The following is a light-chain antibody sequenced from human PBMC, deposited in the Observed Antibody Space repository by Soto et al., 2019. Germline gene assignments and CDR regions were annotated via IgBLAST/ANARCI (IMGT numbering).Light chain of an antibody. CDR3: QFYDSSLSGVV. CDR2: GNS. V-gene: IGLV1-40*01. Sequence: QSALTQPPSVSGAPGQRVTISCTGSSSNIGAGYDVHWYQKLPGTAPKLLIYGNSNRPSGVPDRFSGSKSGTSASLAITGLQAEDEADYYCQFYDSSLSGVVFGGGTKLSVL. CDR1: SSNIGAGYD. J-gene: IGLJ2*01.